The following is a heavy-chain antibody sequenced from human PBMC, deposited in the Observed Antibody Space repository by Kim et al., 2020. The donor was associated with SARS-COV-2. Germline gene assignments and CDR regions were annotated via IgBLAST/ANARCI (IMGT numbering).Heavy chain of an antibody. J-gene: IGHJ4*02. CDR2: IYDTGST. D-gene: IGHD3-9*01. Sequence: SETLSLTCTVSGDSISSPKWWSWVRQPPGRGVEWIGEIYDTGSTNYNPSLRSRVTISIDKSKNQFSLKLSSVTAADTAIYYCARSYDILTGFYNYWGQGTLVTVSS. V-gene: IGHV4-4*02. CDR3: ARSYDILTGFYNY. CDR1: GDSISSPKW.